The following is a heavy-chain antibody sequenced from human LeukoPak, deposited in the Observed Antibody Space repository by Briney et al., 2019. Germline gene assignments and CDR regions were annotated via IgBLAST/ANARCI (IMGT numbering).Heavy chain of an antibody. J-gene: IGHJ4*02. CDR1: VGTLSRYA. Sequence: GASVKVSCKASVGTLSRYAISWVGPAPGQELGWMGRIIPILGIANYAQKFQGRVTITADKSTSTANMELSSLRSEDTAVYCCAGSSTRDLDYWGQGTLVTVSS. V-gene: IGHV1-69*04. CDR3: AGSSTRDLDY. D-gene: IGHD2-2*01. CDR2: IIPILGIA.